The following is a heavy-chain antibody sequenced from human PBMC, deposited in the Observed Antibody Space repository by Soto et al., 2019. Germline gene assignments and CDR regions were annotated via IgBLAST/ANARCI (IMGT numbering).Heavy chain of an antibody. D-gene: IGHD4-17*01. CDR2: IRNKANSYTT. J-gene: IGHJ4*02. CDR1: GFTFSDHY. Sequence: EVQLVESGGGLVQPGGSLRLSCAASGFTFSDHYMDWVRQAPGKGLEWVGRIRNKANSYTTEYAASVEGRFTISRDDSKNSLYLQMNSLITEDTAVYYCAKTTAMTTAYWGQGTLVTVSS. CDR3: AKTTAMTTAY. V-gene: IGHV3-72*01.